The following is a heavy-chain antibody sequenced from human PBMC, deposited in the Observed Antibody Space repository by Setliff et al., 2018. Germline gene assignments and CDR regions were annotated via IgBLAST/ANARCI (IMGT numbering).Heavy chain of an antibody. CDR3: ARLPGYCNGGNCYGYYTFDI. D-gene: IGHD2-15*01. CDR1: GGSY. CDR2: INYSGIT. V-gene: IGHV4-39*01. Sequence: PSETLSLTCAVSGGSYWGWIRQPPGKGLEWIGSINYSGITYYSPSLKSRVIVSVDTSKNQFSLKLSSVTAADTAVYYCARLPGYCNGGNCYGYYTFDIWGQGTMVTVS. J-gene: IGHJ3*02.